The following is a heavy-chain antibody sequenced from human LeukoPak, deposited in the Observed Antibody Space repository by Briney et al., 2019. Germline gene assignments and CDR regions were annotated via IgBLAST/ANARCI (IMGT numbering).Heavy chain of an antibody. CDR2: ISSSGRNI. CDR3: ARDLVQLWSKDY. J-gene: IGHJ4*02. Sequence: GGSLRLSCAASGFTFSNYEFNWVRQAPGKGLEWVSYISSSGRNIYCADSVKGRFTISRDNAKNSLYLQMNSLRAEDTAVYYCARDLVQLWSKDYWGQGTLVTVSS. V-gene: IGHV3-48*03. CDR1: GFTFSNYE. D-gene: IGHD5-18*01.